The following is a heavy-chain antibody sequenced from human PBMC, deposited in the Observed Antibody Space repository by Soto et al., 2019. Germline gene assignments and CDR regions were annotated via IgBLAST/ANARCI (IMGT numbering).Heavy chain of an antibody. CDR2: ISAYNGNT. Sequence: GASVKVSCKASGYTFTSYGISWVRQAPGQGLAWMGWISAYNGNTNYAQKLQGRVTMTTDTSTSTAYLEVRSLRSDDTAVYYCASSLAVAGISSWFDPWGQGTLVTVSS. CDR1: GYTFTSYG. V-gene: IGHV1-18*04. D-gene: IGHD6-19*01. J-gene: IGHJ5*02. CDR3: ASSLAVAGISSWFDP.